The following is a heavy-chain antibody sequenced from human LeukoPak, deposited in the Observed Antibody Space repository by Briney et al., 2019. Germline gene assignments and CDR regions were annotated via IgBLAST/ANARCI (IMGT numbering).Heavy chain of an antibody. D-gene: IGHD3-9*01. Sequence: ASGKVSCKASGYTFTSYAMNWVRQAPGQGREWRGWINTNTGNPTYAQGFTGRFVFSLDTSVSTAYLQISSLKAEDTAVYYCARARGYDILTGYRRKDYWGQGTLVTVSS. CDR2: INTNTGNP. CDR1: GYTFTSYA. CDR3: ARARGYDILTGYRRKDY. V-gene: IGHV7-4-1*02. J-gene: IGHJ4*02.